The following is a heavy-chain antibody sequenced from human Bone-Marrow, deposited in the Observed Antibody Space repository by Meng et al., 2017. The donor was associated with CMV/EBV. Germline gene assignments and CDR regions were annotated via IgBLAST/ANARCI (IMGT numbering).Heavy chain of an antibody. V-gene: IGHV1-69*10. Sequence: SVKVSCKASGGTFSSYAISWVRQAPGQGLEWMGGIIPILGIANYAQKFQGRVTITADKSTSTAYMELSSLRSEDTAVYYCARIGFCSGATCYTGDYSSRHFDYWGQGTLVTVSS. D-gene: IGHD2-2*02. CDR2: IIPILGIA. CDR3: ARIGFCSGATCYTGDYSSRHFDY. CDR1: GGTFSSYA. J-gene: IGHJ4*02.